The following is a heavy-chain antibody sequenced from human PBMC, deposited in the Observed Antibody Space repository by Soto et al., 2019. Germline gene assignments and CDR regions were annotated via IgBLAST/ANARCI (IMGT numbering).Heavy chain of an antibody. V-gene: IGHV3-30*03. J-gene: IGHJ6*02. CDR3: ASCERFPRVGVDYDALDV. CDR2: MSFDGNHQ. Sequence: QVHLVESGGGVVQPGGSLRLSCAASGFTINRNDMYWVRQAPGKGLEWVAVMSFDGNHQHYADSVKGRFTISRDNSTNTLSLEMYSLRRDDTAVYYCASCERFPRVGVDYDALDVWGQGTTVIVSS. D-gene: IGHD3-3*01. CDR1: GFTINRND.